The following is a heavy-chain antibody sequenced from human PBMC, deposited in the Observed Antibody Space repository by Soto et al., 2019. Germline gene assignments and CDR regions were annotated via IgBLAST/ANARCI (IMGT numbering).Heavy chain of an antibody. CDR1: GYTFTSYG. D-gene: IGHD3-9*01. CDR2: ISAYNGNT. Sequence: GASVKVSCKAYGYTFTSYGISWVRQAPGQGLEWMGWISAYNGNTNYAQKLQGRVTMITDTSTSTAYMELRSLRSDDTAVYYCARGRGRYFDWSPYYYYGMDVWGQGTTVTVS. J-gene: IGHJ6*02. V-gene: IGHV1-18*01. CDR3: ARGRGRYFDWSPYYYYGMDV.